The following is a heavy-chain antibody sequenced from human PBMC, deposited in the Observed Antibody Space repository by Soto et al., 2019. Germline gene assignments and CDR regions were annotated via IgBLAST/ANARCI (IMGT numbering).Heavy chain of an antibody. CDR2: FSDSGST. J-gene: IGHJ4*02. Sequence: QLQLQESGSGLVKPSQTLSLTCAVSGGSISSGGYSWSWIRQPPGKGLEWIGYFSDSGSTYFNPSLKSRVTISVDRSKNQFSLKLSSVTAADTAVYYCARGGLLPDYWGQGTLVTVSS. CDR3: ARGGLLPDY. V-gene: IGHV4-30-2*01. D-gene: IGHD6-19*01. CDR1: GGSISSGGYS.